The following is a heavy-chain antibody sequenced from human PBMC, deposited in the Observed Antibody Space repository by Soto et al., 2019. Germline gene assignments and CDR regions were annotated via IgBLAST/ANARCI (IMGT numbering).Heavy chain of an antibody. CDR1: Y. CDR2: ISHSGST. V-gene: IGHV4-34*01. J-gene: IGHJ4*02. Sequence: YWTWIRQTPGKGLEWIGEISHSGSTNYNPFLMSRVTMSADTSKKQFSLRLSSVTAADTALYFCARGYESSRRYLPLLDYWGQGTLVTVSS. CDR3: ARGYESSRRYLPLLDY. D-gene: IGHD3-22*01.